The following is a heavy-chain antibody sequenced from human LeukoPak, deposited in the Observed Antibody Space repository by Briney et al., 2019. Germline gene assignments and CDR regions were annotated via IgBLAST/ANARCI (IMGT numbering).Heavy chain of an antibody. V-gene: IGHV3-48*01. D-gene: IGHD4-23*01. CDR2: IRTTTPTI. CDR3: ARDHRWGFDC. J-gene: IGHJ4*02. Sequence: GGSLRLSRAASGFTFSSYSINWVRQAPGKGLEWVAYIRTTTPTIYYADSVKGRFTISRDDAKNSLSLQMNSLRVEDTAIYYCARDHRWGFDCWGQGILVTVSS. CDR1: GFTFSSYS.